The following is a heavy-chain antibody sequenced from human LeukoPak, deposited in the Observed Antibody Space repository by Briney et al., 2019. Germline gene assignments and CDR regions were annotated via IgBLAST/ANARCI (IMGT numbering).Heavy chain of an antibody. Sequence: GGSLRLSCAASGFTFSSYAMQWVRQAPGKGLEWVAVISYDGSNKYYADSVKGRFTISRDNSKNTLYLQMNSLRAEDTAVYYCAREHDYRRYFDYWGQGTLVTVSS. J-gene: IGHJ4*02. CDR1: GFTFSSYA. D-gene: IGHD4-11*01. V-gene: IGHV3-30-3*01. CDR3: AREHDYRRYFDY. CDR2: ISYDGSNK.